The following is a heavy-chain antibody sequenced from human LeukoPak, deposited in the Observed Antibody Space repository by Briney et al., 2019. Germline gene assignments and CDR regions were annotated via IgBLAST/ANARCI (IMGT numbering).Heavy chain of an antibody. V-gene: IGHV3-30-3*01. CDR3: ASGSYSGY. D-gene: IGHD1-26*01. CDR1: GVTLSSYA. Sequence: GRSLRLSCAASGVTLSSYAMHWVRQAPGKGLEWVAVISYDGSNKYYADSVKGRFTISRDNSKNTLYLQMNSLRAEDTAVYYCASGSYSGYWGQGTLVTVSS. J-gene: IGHJ4*02. CDR2: ISYDGSNK.